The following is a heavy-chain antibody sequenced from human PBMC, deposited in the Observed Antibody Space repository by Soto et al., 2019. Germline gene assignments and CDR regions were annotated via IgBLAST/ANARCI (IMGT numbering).Heavy chain of an antibody. CDR2: IKQDGSEK. V-gene: IGHV3-7*01. CDR1: GFTFSSYW. Sequence: EVQLVESGGGLVQPGGSLRLSCAASGFTFSSYWMSWVRQAPGKGLEWVANIKQDGSEKYYVDSVKGRFTISRDNAKNSLYLQMNSLRAEDTAVYYCARADSDADYYYYYMDVWGKGTTVTVSS. D-gene: IGHD2-15*01. J-gene: IGHJ6*03. CDR3: ARADSDADYYYYYMDV.